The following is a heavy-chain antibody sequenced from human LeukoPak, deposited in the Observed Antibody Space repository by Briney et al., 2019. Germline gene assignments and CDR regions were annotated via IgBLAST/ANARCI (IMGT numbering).Heavy chain of an antibody. J-gene: IGHJ4*02. CDR1: GFTFSSYG. Sequence: PGRSLRLSCAASGFTFSSYGMHWVRQAPGKGLEWVAVISYDGSNKYYADSVKGRFTISRDNSKNTLYLRMNSLRAEDTAVYYCASEISYQLLIPNPFDYWGQGTLVTVSS. V-gene: IGHV3-30*03. D-gene: IGHD2-2*01. CDR3: ASEISYQLLIPNPFDY. CDR2: ISYDGSNK.